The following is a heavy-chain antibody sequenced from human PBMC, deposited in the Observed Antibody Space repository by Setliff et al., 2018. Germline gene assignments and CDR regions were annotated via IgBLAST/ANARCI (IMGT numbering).Heavy chain of an antibody. Sequence: SETLSLTCAVYGGSFSGYYWSWIRQPPGKGLEWIGYIYYSGSTYYNPSLKSRVTISVDTSKNQFSLKLSSVTAADTAVYYCARGGGYSTNDYWGQGTLVTVSS. D-gene: IGHD5-18*01. CDR1: GGSFSGYY. V-gene: IGHV4-30-4*08. J-gene: IGHJ4*02. CDR2: IYYSGST. CDR3: ARGGGYSTNDY.